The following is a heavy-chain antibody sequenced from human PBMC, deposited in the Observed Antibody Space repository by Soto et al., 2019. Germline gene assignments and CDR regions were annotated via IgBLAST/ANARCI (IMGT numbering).Heavy chain of an antibody. Sequence: SETLSLTCTVSGGSISSGGYYWSWIRQHPGKGLEWIGYIYYSGSTYYNPSLKSRVTISVDTSKNQFSLKLSSVTAADTAVYYCARDQQWLVRFYFDFWGQGTLVTVSS. V-gene: IGHV4-31*03. CDR2: IYYSGST. CDR3: ARDQQWLVRFYFDF. CDR1: GGSISSGGYY. D-gene: IGHD6-19*01. J-gene: IGHJ4*02.